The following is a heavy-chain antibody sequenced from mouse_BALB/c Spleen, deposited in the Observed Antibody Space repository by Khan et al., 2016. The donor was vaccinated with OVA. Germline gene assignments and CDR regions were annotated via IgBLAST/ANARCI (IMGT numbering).Heavy chain of an antibody. CDR2: INPSTGYT. Sequence: QVQLQQSGAELAKPGASVKMSCKASGYTFTSYWMHWVKQRPGQGLEWIGYINPSTGYTEYNPKFKDKATLTADTSSSTAYMQLSSLTSEDTAVYYCARSATAYWYFDVWGAGTTVTVSS. V-gene: IGHV1-7*01. CDR3: ARSATAYWYFDV. D-gene: IGHD4-1*02. CDR1: GYTFTSYW. J-gene: IGHJ1*01.